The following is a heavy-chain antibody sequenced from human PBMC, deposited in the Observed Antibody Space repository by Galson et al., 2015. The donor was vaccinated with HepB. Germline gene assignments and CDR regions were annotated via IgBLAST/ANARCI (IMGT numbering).Heavy chain of an antibody. CDR3: AREEAGTYCFDN. V-gene: IGHV6-1*01. CDR2: TYYRSMWYT. J-gene: IGHJ4*02. CDR1: GDSVSNNNAA. D-gene: IGHD6-19*01. Sequence: CAISGDSVSNNNAAWNWIRQSPSRGLAWLGRTYYRSMWYTDYAPSVKSRITVNPYTSTNQFSLEVTSVTPDDTAVYFCAREEAGTYCFDNWGQGTLVTVSS.